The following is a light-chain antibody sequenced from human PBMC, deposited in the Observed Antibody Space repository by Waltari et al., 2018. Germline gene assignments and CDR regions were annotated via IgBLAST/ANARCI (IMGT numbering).Light chain of an antibody. CDR3: AAWDDSLNGWV. CDR2: SNN. J-gene: IGLJ3*02. CDR1: SSNIGSNT. V-gene: IGLV1-44*01. Sequence: QSVLTQPPSASGPPGQRVTISCSGSSSNIGSNTVNWYQQLPGTAPKLPIYSNNQRPSGVPDRFSGAKSGTSASLAISGLQSEDEADYYCAAWDDSLNGWVFGGGTKLTVL.